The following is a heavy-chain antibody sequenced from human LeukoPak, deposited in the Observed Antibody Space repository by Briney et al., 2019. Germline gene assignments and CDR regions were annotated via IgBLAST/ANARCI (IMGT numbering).Heavy chain of an antibody. CDR1: GFTFSDYY. D-gene: IGHD5-18*01. J-gene: IGHJ3*02. Sequence: GGSLRLSCAASGFTFSDYYMNWVRQAPGKGLEWVSSISSSSSYIYYADSVKGRFTISRDNAKNSLYLQMNSLRAEDTAVYYCAREHTWIQLWLADAFDIWGQGTMVTVSS. CDR2: ISSSSSYI. V-gene: IGHV3-21*01. CDR3: AREHTWIQLWLADAFDI.